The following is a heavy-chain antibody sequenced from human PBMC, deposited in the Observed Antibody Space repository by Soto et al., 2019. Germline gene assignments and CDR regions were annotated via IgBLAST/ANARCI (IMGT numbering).Heavy chain of an antibody. Sequence: SETLSLTCSVSGDSISSYYWSWIRQPAGKGLEWIGNISYSGGTNKNPALKSRVTLSLDTSKNQFSLTLTSVTAADTAMYYCASSTYFSDSRGYHFKNLDSWGQGTLVTVSS. CDR1: GDSISSYY. CDR2: ISYSGGT. CDR3: ASSTYFSDSRGYHFKNLDS. D-gene: IGHD3-22*01. V-gene: IGHV4-59*01. J-gene: IGHJ4*02.